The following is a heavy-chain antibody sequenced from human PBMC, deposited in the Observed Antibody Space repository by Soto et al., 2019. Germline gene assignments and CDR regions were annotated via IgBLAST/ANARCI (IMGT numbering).Heavy chain of an antibody. D-gene: IGHD2-15*01. CDR1: GYTFTGYY. V-gene: IGHV1-2*02. J-gene: IGHJ6*02. CDR3: ARGIPLHYFVVVVAAAQDYYYGMDV. CDR2: INPNSGGT. Sequence: AASVKVSCKASGYTFTGYYMHWVRQAPGQGLEWMGWINPNSGGTNYAQKFQGRVTMTRDTSISTAYMELSRLRSDDTAVYYCARGIPLHYFVVVVAAAQDYYYGMDVWGQGTTVTVSS.